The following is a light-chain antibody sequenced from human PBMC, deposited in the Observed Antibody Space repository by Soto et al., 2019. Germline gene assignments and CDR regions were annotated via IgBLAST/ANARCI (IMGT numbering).Light chain of an antibody. V-gene: IGKV1-8*01. Sequence: AIQLTQSPSSLSASVGDRVTITCRASQGISSYLAWYQQKPGKAPKLLIYAASTLQSGVPSRFSGSGSGTDFTLTISCLQSEDFATYYCQQSYSSPTTFGQGTRLEIK. CDR3: QQSYSSPTT. CDR2: AAS. J-gene: IGKJ5*01. CDR1: QGISSY.